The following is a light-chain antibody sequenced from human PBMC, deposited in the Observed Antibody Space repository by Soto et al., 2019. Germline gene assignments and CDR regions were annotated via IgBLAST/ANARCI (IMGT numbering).Light chain of an antibody. CDR3: AAWDDSVSGYV. J-gene: IGLJ1*01. CDR1: SSNVGSHY. CDR2: NNG. V-gene: IGLV1-47*01. Sequence: QSVLTQPPSVSATPGQRVTISCSGTSSNVGSHYVYWYQQLSGTAPKLLIYNNGQRPSEVPDRFSDSKSGTTASLAISGLRSEDESEYYCAAWDDSVSGYVFGTGTKVTVL.